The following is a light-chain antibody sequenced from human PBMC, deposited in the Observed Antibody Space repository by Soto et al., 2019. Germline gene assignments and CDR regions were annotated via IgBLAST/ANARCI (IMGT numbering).Light chain of an antibody. CDR1: QSVSSSY. V-gene: IGKV3-20*01. CDR2: GAS. Sequence: EIVLTKSPATLSLSPWERATLSCRASQSVSSSYLAWYQQKPGQAPRLLIYGASSRATGIPDRFSGSGSGTDFTLTISRLEPEDFAVYYCQQYGSSPHFGQGTRLEIK. J-gene: IGKJ5*01. CDR3: QQYGSSPH.